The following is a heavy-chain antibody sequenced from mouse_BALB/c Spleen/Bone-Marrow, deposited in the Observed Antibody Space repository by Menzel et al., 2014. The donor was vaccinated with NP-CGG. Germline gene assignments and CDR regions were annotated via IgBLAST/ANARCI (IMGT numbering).Heavy chain of an antibody. CDR1: GYTFTDYA. V-gene: IGHV1-67*01. CDR2: ISTYSGNT. Sequence: QVQLQQSGPELVRPGVSVKISCKGSGYTFTDYAMHWVKQSHAKSLEWIGVISTYSGNTNYNQKFKGKATMTVDKSSSTAYMELARLTSEDSAIYYYARAGYGSSYDWFAYWGQGTLVTVSA. D-gene: IGHD1-1*01. CDR3: ARAGYGSSYDWFAY. J-gene: IGHJ3*01.